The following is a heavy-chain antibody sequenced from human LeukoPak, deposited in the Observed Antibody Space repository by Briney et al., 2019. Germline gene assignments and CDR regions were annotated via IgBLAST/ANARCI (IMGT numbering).Heavy chain of an antibody. D-gene: IGHD1-26*01. CDR3: ASRRRSGTYLEAFDI. J-gene: IGHJ3*02. V-gene: IGHV4-39*01. CDR1: GDSIRSSSYY. Sequence: SETLSLTCSVSGDSIRSSSYYWGRIRQPPGKGLEWIGSIYYSGSTYYNPSLKNRATISVDTSKNQFSLKLTSVTAADTAVFYCASRRRSGTYLEAFDIWSQGTIVPISS. CDR2: IYYSGST.